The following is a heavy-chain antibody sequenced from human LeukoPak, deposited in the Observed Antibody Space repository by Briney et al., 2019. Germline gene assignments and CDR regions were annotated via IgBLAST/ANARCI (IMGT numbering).Heavy chain of an antibody. CDR1: GFTFSSYS. CDR3: ARFYCSSTSCPGDYSNYKDAFDI. D-gene: IGHD2-2*01. CDR2: ISSSSSYI. Sequence: PGGSLRLSCAASGFTFSSYSMNWVRQAPGKGLEWVSSISSSSSYIYYADSVKGRFTISRDNAKNSLYLQMNSLRAEDTAVYYCARFYCSSTSCPGDYSNYKDAFDIWGQGTMVTVSS. J-gene: IGHJ3*02. V-gene: IGHV3-21*01.